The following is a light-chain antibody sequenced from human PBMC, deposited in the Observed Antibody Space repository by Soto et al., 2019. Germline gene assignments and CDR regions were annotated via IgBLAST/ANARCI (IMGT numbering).Light chain of an antibody. Sequence: EIVMTQSPATLSVSPGERATLSCRASQSVSSNLAWYQQKPGQAPRLLFYGASTRATGIPARFSGSGSGTDFTLTISSLQSEDFAIYYCQQSNNWPYTFGQGTKLEIK. CDR2: GAS. J-gene: IGKJ2*01. V-gene: IGKV3-15*01. CDR3: QQSNNWPYT. CDR1: QSVSSN.